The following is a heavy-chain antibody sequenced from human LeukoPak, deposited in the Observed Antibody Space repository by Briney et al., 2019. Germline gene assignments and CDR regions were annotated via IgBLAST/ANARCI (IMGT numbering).Heavy chain of an antibody. D-gene: IGHD6-6*01. V-gene: IGHV1-69*13. Sequence: SVKVSCKASGGTFSSYAISWVRQAPGQGLEWMGGIIPIFGTANYAQKFQGRVTITADGSTSTAYMELSSLRSEDTAVYYCVYSSSSWELGFDPWGQGTLVTVSS. CDR2: IIPIFGTA. J-gene: IGHJ5*02. CDR3: VYSSSSWELGFDP. CDR1: GGTFSSYA.